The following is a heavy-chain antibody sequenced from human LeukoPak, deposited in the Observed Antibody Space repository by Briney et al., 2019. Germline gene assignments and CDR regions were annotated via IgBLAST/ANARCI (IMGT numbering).Heavy chain of an antibody. CDR1: GFTFSTYA. D-gene: IGHD6-19*01. CDR3: ATVAGTVDY. V-gene: IGHV3-23*01. Sequence: GGSLRLSCAASGFTFSTYAMIWVRQAPGKGLEWVSVIGSESGGIEYADSVKGRFTISRDNSRNTLYLQMNSLRAEDTAVDYCATVAGTVDYWGQGTLVTVSS. J-gene: IGHJ4*02. CDR2: IGSESGGI.